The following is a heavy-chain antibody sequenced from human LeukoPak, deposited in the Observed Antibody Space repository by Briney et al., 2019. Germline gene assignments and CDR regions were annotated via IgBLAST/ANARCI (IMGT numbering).Heavy chain of an antibody. Sequence: SETLSLTCTVSGGSISSYYWSWLRQPPGKGLEWIGYIYYSGSTNYNPSLKSRVTISVDTSKNQFSLKLSSVTAADTAVYYCARADLWFGDFWFDPWGQGTLVTVSS. V-gene: IGHV4-59*01. D-gene: IGHD3-10*01. J-gene: IGHJ5*02. CDR1: GGSISSYY. CDR2: IYYSGST. CDR3: ARADLWFGDFWFDP.